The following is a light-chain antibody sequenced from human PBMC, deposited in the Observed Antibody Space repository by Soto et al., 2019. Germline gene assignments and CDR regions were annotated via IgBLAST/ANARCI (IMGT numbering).Light chain of an antibody. J-gene: IGLJ2*01. Sequence: QSVLTQPAFVSGSPGQSITISCNGTSTDIGTYNFVSWYQQQPGIAPRLIIYDVSYRPSGISNRFAGSKSGNSASLSISGLRVEDEADYFCASYTTCSTFIFGGGTKLTVL. V-gene: IGLV2-14*03. CDR3: ASYTTCSTFI. CDR2: DVS. CDR1: STDIGTYNF.